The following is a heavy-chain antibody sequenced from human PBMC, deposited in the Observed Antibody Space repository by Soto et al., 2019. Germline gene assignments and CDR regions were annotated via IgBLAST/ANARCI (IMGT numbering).Heavy chain of an antibody. CDR2: IHYSGST. D-gene: IGHD5-18*01. V-gene: IGHV4-31*03. CDR1: GASINSGGYF. J-gene: IGHJ4*02. Sequence: QVQLQESGPGLVKPSQTLSLACSVSGASINSGGYFWSWIRQLPGKGLERIGYIHYSGSTYYNPSLKSRVVMSMDTSKNDFSLKLGSVTAADTAVFYCARGFVETAMAFDYWGQGALVTVSS. CDR3: ARGFVETAMAFDY.